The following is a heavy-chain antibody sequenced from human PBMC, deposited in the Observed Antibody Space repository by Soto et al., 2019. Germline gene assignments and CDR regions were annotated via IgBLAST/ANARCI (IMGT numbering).Heavy chain of an antibody. D-gene: IGHD3-10*01. CDR3: ARGRSGSYLPRYYYYGMDV. V-gene: IGHV4-34*01. CDR2: INHSGST. CDR1: GGSFSGYY. Sequence: PSETLSLTCAVYGGSFSGYYWSWIRQPPGKGLEWIGEINHSGSTNYNPSLKSRVTISVDTSKNQFSLKLSSVTAADTAVYYCARGRSGSYLPRYYYYGMDVWGQGTTITVS. J-gene: IGHJ6*02.